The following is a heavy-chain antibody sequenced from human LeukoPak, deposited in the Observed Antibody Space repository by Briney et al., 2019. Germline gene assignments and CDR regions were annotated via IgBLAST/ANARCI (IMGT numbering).Heavy chain of an antibody. CDR2: IRYDGSNK. Sequence: TGGSLRLSCAASGFTFSSYGMHWVRQAPGKGLEWVAFIRYDGSNKYYADSVKGRFTISRDNSKNTLYLQMNGLRVEDTAVYYCAKGGYQPTWGQGTMVTVSS. CDR1: GFTFSSYG. J-gene: IGHJ3*01. D-gene: IGHD2-2*01. CDR3: AKGGYQPT. V-gene: IGHV3-30*02.